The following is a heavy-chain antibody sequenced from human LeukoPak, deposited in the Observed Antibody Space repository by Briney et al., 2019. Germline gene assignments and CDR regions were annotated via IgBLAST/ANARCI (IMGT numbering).Heavy chain of an antibody. J-gene: IGHJ4*02. CDR2: ISSSSSYI. Sequence: GGSLRLSCAASGFTFSSYSMNWVRQAPGKGLEWVSSISSSSSYIYYADSVKGRFTISRDNAKNSLYLQMNSLRAEDTAVYYCAKDRLPLGELSLFDYWGQGTLVTVSS. CDR1: GFTFSSYS. CDR3: AKDRLPLGELSLFDY. D-gene: IGHD3-16*02. V-gene: IGHV3-21*01.